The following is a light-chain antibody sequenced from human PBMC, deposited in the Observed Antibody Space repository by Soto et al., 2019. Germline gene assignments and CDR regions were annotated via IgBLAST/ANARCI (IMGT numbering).Light chain of an antibody. V-gene: IGLV2-8*01. CDR3: SSYAGSHNLV. CDR2: EVS. CDR1: SSDVGGYNY. J-gene: IGLJ2*01. Sequence: QSALTQPTSASGSPGQSVTISCTGTSSDVGGYNYVSWYQQHPGKAPKLLIYEVSKRPSGVPDRFSGSKSGNTASLTVSGLQAEDEADYYCSSYAGSHNLVFGGGTKLTVL.